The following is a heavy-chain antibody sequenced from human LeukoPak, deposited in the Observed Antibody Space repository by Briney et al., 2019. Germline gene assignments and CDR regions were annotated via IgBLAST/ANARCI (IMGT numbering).Heavy chain of an antibody. Sequence: ASVKVSCKASGYTFTCYYIHWVRQAPGQGLEWMGWINPNSGGTNYAQKFQGRVTMTWDTSISTAYMELSRLRSDDTTVYYCARDTPVADFYFDYWGQGALVTVSS. CDR3: ARDTPVADFYFDY. CDR2: INPNSGGT. D-gene: IGHD6-19*01. J-gene: IGHJ4*02. V-gene: IGHV1-2*02. CDR1: GYTFTCYY.